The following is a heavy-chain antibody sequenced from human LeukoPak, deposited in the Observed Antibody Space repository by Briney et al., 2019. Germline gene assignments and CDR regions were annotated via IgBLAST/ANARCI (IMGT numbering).Heavy chain of an antibody. CDR1: GGSISSYY. V-gene: IGHV4-4*09. J-gene: IGHJ4*02. D-gene: IGHD2-2*02. CDR2: IYTSGST. Sequence: KPSETLSLTCTVSGGSISSYYWSWIRQPPGKGLEWIGYIYTSGSTNYNPSLKSRVTISVDTSKTQFSLKLSSVTAADTAVYYCARHARLSGYQLLYGHVPYFDYWGQGTLVTVSS. CDR3: ARHARLSGYQLLYGHVPYFDY.